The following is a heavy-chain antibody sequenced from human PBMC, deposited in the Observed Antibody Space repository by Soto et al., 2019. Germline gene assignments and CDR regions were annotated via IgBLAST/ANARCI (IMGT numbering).Heavy chain of an antibody. CDR2: ISGSGGST. Sequence: EVQLLESGGGLVQPGGSLRLSCAASGFTFSSYAMSWVRQAPGKGLEWVSAISGSGGSTYYADSVKGRFTISRDNSKNTLYLQINSLRVEDTAVYYCAKDGVGATPFDPWGQGTLVTVSS. V-gene: IGHV3-23*01. D-gene: IGHD1-26*01. CDR3: AKDGVGATPFDP. CDR1: GFTFSSYA. J-gene: IGHJ5*02.